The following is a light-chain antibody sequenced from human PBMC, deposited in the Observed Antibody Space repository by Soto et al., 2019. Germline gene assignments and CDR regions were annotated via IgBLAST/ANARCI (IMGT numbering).Light chain of an antibody. J-gene: IGLJ1*01. Sequence: SYELTQPPSVSVSPGQTASITCSGDKLGDKYVHWYQQKPGQSPVVVIYQDNKRPSGIPERFSGSNSGNTATLTIRGTQAMDEADYYCQAWDSSTAVFGTGTKLTVL. V-gene: IGLV3-1*01. CDR1: KLGDKY. CDR3: QAWDSSTAV. CDR2: QDN.